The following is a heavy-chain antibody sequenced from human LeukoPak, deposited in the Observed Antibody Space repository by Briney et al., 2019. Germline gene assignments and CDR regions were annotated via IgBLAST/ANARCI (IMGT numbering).Heavy chain of an antibody. D-gene: IGHD3-9*01. CDR1: GFSFSSYA. V-gene: IGHV3-23*01. J-gene: IGHJ4*02. CDR3: AKSSVLRYFDWLLSVENFDY. CDR2: ISGSGGST. Sequence: GGSLRLSCAASGFSFSSYAMSWVRQAPGKGLEWVSAISGSGGSTYYADSAKGRFTISRDNSKNTLYLQMNSLRAEDTAVYYCAKSSVLRYFDWLLSVENFDYWGQGTLVTVSP.